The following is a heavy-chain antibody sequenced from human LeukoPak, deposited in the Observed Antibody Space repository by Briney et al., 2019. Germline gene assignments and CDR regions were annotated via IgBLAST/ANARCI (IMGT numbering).Heavy chain of an antibody. Sequence: GGSLRLSCAASGFTFSSYSMNWVRQAPGKGLEWVAFMRYDGSNRYYTDSVKARFTIYRDSSKNTLYLQMNSLRAEDTALYYCARDAPYSSGWYGDGFDYWGQGTLVTVSS. D-gene: IGHD6-19*01. V-gene: IGHV3-30*02. J-gene: IGHJ4*02. CDR3: ARDAPYSSGWYGDGFDY. CDR1: GFTFSSYS. CDR2: MRYDGSNR.